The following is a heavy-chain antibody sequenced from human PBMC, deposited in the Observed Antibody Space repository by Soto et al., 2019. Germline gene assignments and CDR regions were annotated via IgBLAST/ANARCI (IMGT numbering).Heavy chain of an antibody. D-gene: IGHD7-27*01. CDR2: IASHGATS. Sequence: DVHLVESGGGLVQPGGSLRLSCSASGFTFSTYAIHWVRQAPGKGLEYVSVIASHGATSYYAESVKGRFTVSRDNSKNTLSLQMSGLRAEDSAIYYCVKDRTPNWDYPGMDVWGQGTTVTVSS. V-gene: IGHV3-64D*08. CDR1: GFTFSTYA. CDR3: VKDRTPNWDYPGMDV. J-gene: IGHJ6*02.